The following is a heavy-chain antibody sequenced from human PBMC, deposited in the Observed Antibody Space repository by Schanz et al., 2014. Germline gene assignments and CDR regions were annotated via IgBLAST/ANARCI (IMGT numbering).Heavy chain of an antibody. D-gene: IGHD6-19*01. V-gene: IGHV4-39*01. Sequence: QLQMQESGPGLVKPSETLSLTCSVSGDSISSTSYYWGWIRQPPGKGLEWIGSFYYSGSTYYNASLKSRVPIPVDTSKNQFSLKLNSGTAADSAVYYCARLWGGWRIPDYWGQGTLVTVSS. CDR3: ARLWGGWRIPDY. J-gene: IGHJ4*02. CDR1: GDSISSTSYY. CDR2: FYYSGST.